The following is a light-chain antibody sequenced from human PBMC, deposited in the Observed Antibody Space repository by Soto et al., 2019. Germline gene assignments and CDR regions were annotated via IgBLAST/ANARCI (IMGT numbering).Light chain of an antibody. CDR3: QQSYSVPRT. V-gene: IGKV1-39*01. CDR2: ATS. CDR1: QSITRY. Sequence: DFQMTQSPSSLSASVGDRVNITCRASQSITRYLNWYQQKPGKAPNLLIYATSNLQTGVPLGFSGSGFGTDFTLTINNLQPEDCATYYCQQSYSVPRTFGGGTKVEI. J-gene: IGKJ4*01.